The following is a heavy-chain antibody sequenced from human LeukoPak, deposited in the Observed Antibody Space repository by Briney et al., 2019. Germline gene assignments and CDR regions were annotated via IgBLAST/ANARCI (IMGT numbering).Heavy chain of an antibody. CDR2: ISYDGSNK. J-gene: IGHJ6*02. V-gene: IGHV3-30-3*01. Sequence: GGSLRLSYAASGFTFSSYAMHWVRQAPGKGLEWVAVISYDGSNKYYADSVKGRFTISRDNSKNTLYLQMNSLRAEDTAVYYCASQDIVVVPAASTGMDVWGQGITVTVSS. CDR3: ASQDIVVVPAASTGMDV. D-gene: IGHD2-2*01. CDR1: GFTFSSYA.